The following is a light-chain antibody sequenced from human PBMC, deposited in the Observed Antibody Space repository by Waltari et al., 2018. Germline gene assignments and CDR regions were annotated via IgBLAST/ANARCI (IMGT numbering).Light chain of an antibody. CDR3: HQSDSLPT. CDR2: SPS. CDR1: QNIGNN. J-gene: IGKJ4*01. V-gene: IGKV6-21*01. Sequence: EVVLTQSPDFQSVTPKEKVTITCRASQNIGNNLHWYQQKPGQYPKPLIKSPSQSFSGVPSRFSGRGSGTEFTLTIISLVAEDAATYYCHQSDSLPTFGGGTKVEIK.